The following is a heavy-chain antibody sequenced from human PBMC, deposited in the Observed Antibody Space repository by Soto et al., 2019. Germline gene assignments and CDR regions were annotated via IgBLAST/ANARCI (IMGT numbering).Heavy chain of an antibody. Sequence: QVQLVQSGAEVKKPGSSVKVSCKASGGTFSSYAISWVRQAPGQGLEWMGGIIPIFGTANYAQKFQGRVTITADESTSTANMELSSLRSEDTAVYYCARDFYDSSGSSWFDTWCQGTLVTVSS. D-gene: IGHD3-22*01. V-gene: IGHV1-69*01. CDR3: ARDFYDSSGSSWFDT. J-gene: IGHJ5*02. CDR1: GGTFSSYA. CDR2: IIPIFGTA.